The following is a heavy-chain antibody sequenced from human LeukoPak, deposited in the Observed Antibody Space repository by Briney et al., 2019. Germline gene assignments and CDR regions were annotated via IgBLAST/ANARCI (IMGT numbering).Heavy chain of an antibody. V-gene: IGHV4-39*07. Sequence: PSETLSLTCTVSGGSISSSSYYWGWIRQPPGKGLEWIGSIYYSGSTYYNPSLKSRVTISVDTSKNQFSLKLSSVTAEDTAVYYCARYKWNDGGLGFDSWGQGTLVTVSS. CDR3: ARYKWNDGGLGFDS. J-gene: IGHJ4*02. D-gene: IGHD1-20*01. CDR2: IYYSGST. CDR1: GGSISSSSYY.